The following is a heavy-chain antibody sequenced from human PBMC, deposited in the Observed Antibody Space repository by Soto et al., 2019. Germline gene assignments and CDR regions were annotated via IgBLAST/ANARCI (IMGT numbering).Heavy chain of an antibody. CDR2: INSDGSST. Sequence: PGGSLRLSCAASGFTFSSYWMHWVRQAPGKGLVWVSRINSDGSSTSYADSVKGRFTISRDNAKNTLCLQMNSLRAEDTAVYYCARGDYDSSGYFSSNYGMDCWDQGTTVTVAS. CDR3: ARGDYDSSGYFSSNYGMDC. V-gene: IGHV3-74*01. CDR1: GFTFSSYW. D-gene: IGHD3-22*01. J-gene: IGHJ6*02.